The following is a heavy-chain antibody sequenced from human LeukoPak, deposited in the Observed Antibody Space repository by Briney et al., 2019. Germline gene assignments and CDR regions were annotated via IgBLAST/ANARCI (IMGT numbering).Heavy chain of an antibody. CDR3: ARDLGVAGTGNYYYMDV. V-gene: IGHV6-1*01. D-gene: IGHD6-19*01. Sequence: SQTLSLTCAISGDSVSSNCAAWNLIRQSPSRGLEWLGRTYYRSKWYNDYAVSVKSRITINPDTSKNQFSLQLNSVTPEDTAVYYCARDLGVAGTGNYYYMDVWGKGTTVTVSS. CDR2: TYYRSKWYN. J-gene: IGHJ6*03. CDR1: GDSVSSNCAA.